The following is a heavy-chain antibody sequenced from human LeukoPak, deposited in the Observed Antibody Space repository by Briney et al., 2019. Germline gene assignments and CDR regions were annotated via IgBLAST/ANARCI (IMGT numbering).Heavy chain of an antibody. J-gene: IGHJ6*03. V-gene: IGHV3-21*01. CDR2: ISSSSSYI. CDR1: GFTFSSYS. D-gene: IGHD3-10*01. Sequence: GGSLRLSCAASGFTFSSYSMNWVRQAPGKGLEWVSSISSSSSYIYYADSVKGRFTISRDNAKNSLYLQMNSLRAEYTAVYYCAREGPPAGSGSYGARVGSYYYMDVWGKGTTVTVSS. CDR3: AREGPPAGSGSYGARVGSYYYMDV.